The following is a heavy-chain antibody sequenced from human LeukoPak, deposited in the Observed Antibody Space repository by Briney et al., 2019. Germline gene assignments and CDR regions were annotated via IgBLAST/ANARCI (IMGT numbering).Heavy chain of an antibody. Sequence: ASVKVSCKASGYTFTSYGISWVRQAPGQGLEWMGWISAYNGNTNYAQKLQGRVTMTTDTSTSTAYMELRSLRSDDTAVYHCARGRYYYDSSGYYYWGQGTLVSVSS. CDR3: ARGRYYYDSSGYYY. J-gene: IGHJ4*02. CDR1: GYTFTSYG. CDR2: ISAYNGNT. D-gene: IGHD3-22*01. V-gene: IGHV1-18*01.